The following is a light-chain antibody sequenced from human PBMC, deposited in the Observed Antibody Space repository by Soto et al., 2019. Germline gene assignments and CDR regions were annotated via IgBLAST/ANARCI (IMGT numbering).Light chain of an antibody. CDR2: EVT. V-gene: IGLV2-14*01. Sequence: QSVLTQPASVSGSPGQSITFSCTGTSSDVGGYNYVSWYQQHPGKAPKLMIYEVTNRPSGVSNRFSGSKSGNTASLTISGVQAEDEADYYCSSYTSSSTVVFGGGTKVTVL. CDR3: SSYTSSSTVV. J-gene: IGLJ2*01. CDR1: SSDVGGYNY.